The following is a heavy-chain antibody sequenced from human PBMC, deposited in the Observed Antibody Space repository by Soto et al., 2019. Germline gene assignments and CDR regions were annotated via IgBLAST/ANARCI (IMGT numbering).Heavy chain of an antibody. CDR3: ARGSRYYYDSSGYSWYFDY. Sequence: VASVKVSCKASGGTFSSYAISWVRQAPGQGLEWMGGIIPIFGTANYAQKFQVGVPITADESTSTAYLELSSLRSEDTAVYYCARGSRYYYDSSGYSWYFDYWGQGTLVTVSS. V-gene: IGHV1-69*13. D-gene: IGHD3-22*01. J-gene: IGHJ4*02. CDR1: GGTFSSYA. CDR2: IIPIFGTA.